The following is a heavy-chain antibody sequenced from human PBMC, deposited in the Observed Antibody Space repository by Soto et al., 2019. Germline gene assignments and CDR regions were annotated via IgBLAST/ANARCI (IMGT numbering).Heavy chain of an antibody. CDR1: GFTFSSYG. J-gene: IGHJ2*01. V-gene: IGHV3-30*18. CDR3: AKVEIVGATRRYFDL. D-gene: IGHD1-26*01. CDR2: ISYDGSNK. Sequence: QVQLVESGGGVVQPGRSLRLSCAASGFTFSSYGMHWVRQAPGKGLEWVAVISYDGSNKYYADSVKGRFTISRDNSKNTLYLQMNSLRAEDTAVYYCAKVEIVGATRRYFDLWGRGTLVTVSS.